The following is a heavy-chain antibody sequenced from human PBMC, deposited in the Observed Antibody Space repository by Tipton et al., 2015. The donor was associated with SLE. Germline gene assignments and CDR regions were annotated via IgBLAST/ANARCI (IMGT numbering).Heavy chain of an antibody. CDR1: GVSINSYY. V-gene: IGHV4-59*08. CDR3: GRARVGMGYVFDL. Sequence: LRLSCTVSGVSINSYYWSWIRQPPGKGLEWIGYIYYSGGTNYNPSLKSRVTISADTSKNQFSLRLTSVTAADTALYYCGRARVGMGYVFDLWGQGTMVTVSS. J-gene: IGHJ3*01. D-gene: IGHD5-24*01. CDR2: IYYSGGT.